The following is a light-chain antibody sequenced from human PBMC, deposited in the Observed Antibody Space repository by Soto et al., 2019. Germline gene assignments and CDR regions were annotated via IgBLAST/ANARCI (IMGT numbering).Light chain of an antibody. CDR2: GVS. CDR1: QGISHY. Sequence: DIQLTQSPSSLSASVGDEVTITCRARQGISHYLTWYQQKPGRAPTLLIYGVSTLQSGVPSRFSGGGSGTDFTLTISNLQLEDFATYYCQQSYDAQFTFGGGTRVETK. CDR3: QQSYDAQFT. V-gene: IGKV1-39*01. J-gene: IGKJ4*01.